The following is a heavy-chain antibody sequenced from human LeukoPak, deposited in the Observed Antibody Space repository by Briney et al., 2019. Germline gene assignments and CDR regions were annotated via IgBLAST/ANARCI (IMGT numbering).Heavy chain of an antibody. V-gene: IGHV3-15*01. D-gene: IGHD4-17*01. CDR3: TTADYGDHQFDY. Sequence: GGSLRLSCAASGFTVSRNYMSWVRQAPGRGLEWVGRIKSKTDGGTTDYAAPVKGRFTISRDDSKNILYLQLNSLKTDDTAVYYCTTADYGDHQFDYWGQGTLVTVSS. J-gene: IGHJ4*02. CDR1: GFTVSRNY. CDR2: IKSKTDGGTT.